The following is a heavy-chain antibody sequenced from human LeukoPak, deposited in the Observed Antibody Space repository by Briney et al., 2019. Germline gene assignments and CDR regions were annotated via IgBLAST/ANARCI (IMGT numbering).Heavy chain of an antibody. CDR3: ARGPRVTFDY. CDR2: IHYSWST. CDR1: GGSISNYY. Sequence: SETLSLTCTVSGGSISNYYWSWIRQPPGKGLEWIGYIHYSWSTSYNPSLKSRVTISVDTSKNQVSLKLSSMTAADTAVYYCARGPRVTFDYWGQGTLVTVSS. V-gene: IGHV4-59*01. D-gene: IGHD3-10*01. J-gene: IGHJ4*02.